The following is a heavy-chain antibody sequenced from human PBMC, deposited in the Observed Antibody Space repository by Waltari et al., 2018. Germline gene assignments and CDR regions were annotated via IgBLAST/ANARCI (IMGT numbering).Heavy chain of an antibody. D-gene: IGHD3-16*02. V-gene: IGHV3-48*03. J-gene: IGHJ6*02. CDR1: GFTFSSYE. CDR2: ISSSGSTI. CDR3: ARDFIDDYVWGSYRYYYYYGMDV. Sequence: EVQLVESGGGLVQPGGSLRLSCAASGFTFSSYEMNWVRQAPGKGLEWVSYISSSGSTIYYADSVKGRFTISRDYAKNSLYLQMNSLRAEDTAVYYCARDFIDDYVWGSYRYYYYYGMDVWGQGTTVTVSS.